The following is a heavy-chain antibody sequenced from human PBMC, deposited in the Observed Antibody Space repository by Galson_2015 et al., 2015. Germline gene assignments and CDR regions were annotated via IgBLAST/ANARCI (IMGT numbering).Heavy chain of an antibody. CDR2: IYPGDSDI. D-gene: IGHD3/OR15-3a*01. V-gene: IGHV5-51*01. Sequence: SGAEVKKPGESLKISCQDSGYSFTSYWIAWVRQMPGKGLEWMGIIYPGDSDIRYSPSFQGQVTISADNSIGTAYLQWSSLKASDTAMYYCARRTVGKYYYDYWGQGTLVTVSS. J-gene: IGHJ4*02. CDR1: GYSFTSYW. CDR3: ARRTVGKYYYDY.